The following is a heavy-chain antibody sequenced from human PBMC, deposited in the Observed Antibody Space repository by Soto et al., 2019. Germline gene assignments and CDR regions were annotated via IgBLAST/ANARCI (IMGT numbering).Heavy chain of an antibody. V-gene: IGHV1-69*01. CDR3: ERDCSSTSCYYGMDV. CDR1: GGTFSSYA. CDR2: IIPIFGTA. D-gene: IGHD2-2*01. Sequence: QVQLVQSGAEVKKPGSSVKVSCKASGGTFSSYAISWVRQAPGQGLEWMGGIIPIFGTANYAQKFQGRVTINADEATSTGYMELSSLRSEDTAVSYCERDCSSTSCYYGMDVWGRGTKVTVSS. J-gene: IGHJ6*02.